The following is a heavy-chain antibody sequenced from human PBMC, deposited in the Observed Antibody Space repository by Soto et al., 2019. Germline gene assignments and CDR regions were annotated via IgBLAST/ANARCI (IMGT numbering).Heavy chain of an antibody. V-gene: IGHV3-33*01. J-gene: IGHJ4*02. D-gene: IGHD3-22*01. CDR3: GRHDGSGYLNY. Sequence: QVQLVESGGGVVQPGRSLRLSCAASGFTFSNYGMHWVRQAPGKGLEWVAVTWHDGSKKYYVDSVKGRFTISRDNSKNTLYLQMNSLRAEDTPVYYCGRHDGSGYLNYWGQGTLVTVSS. CDR1: GFTFSNYG. CDR2: TWHDGSKK.